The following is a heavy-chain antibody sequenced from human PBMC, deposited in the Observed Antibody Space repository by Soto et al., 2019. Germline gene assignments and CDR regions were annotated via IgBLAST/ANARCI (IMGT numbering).Heavy chain of an antibody. J-gene: IGHJ6*03. Sequence: EASVKVSCKAAGYTFTGYYMHWVRQAPGQGLEWMGWINPNSGNTGYAQKFQGRVTMTRNTSISTAYMELSSLRSEDTAVYYCARGWRGSWHGDYYYYMDVWGKGTTVTVSS. CDR2: INPNSGNT. CDR3: ARGWRGSWHGDYYYYMDV. D-gene: IGHD6-13*01. V-gene: IGHV1-8*02. CDR1: GYTFTGYY.